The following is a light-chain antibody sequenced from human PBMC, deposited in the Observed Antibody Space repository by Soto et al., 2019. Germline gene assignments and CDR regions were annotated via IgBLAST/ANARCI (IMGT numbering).Light chain of an antibody. J-gene: IGKJ1*01. Sequence: EIVLTQSPGTLSLSPGERATLSCRASQSVSSSYLAWYQQKPGQAPRLLIYGASSRATGIPDRFSGSGSGTDFTLNISRLEPEDFAVYYCQQYGRSPDWEFGQGTKADI. CDR1: QSVSSSY. CDR3: QQYGRSPDWE. CDR2: GAS. V-gene: IGKV3-20*01.